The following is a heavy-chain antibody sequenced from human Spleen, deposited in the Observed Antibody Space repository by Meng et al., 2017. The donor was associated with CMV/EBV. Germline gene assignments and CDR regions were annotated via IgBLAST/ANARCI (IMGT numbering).Heavy chain of an antibody. D-gene: IGHD3-22*01. V-gene: IGHV5-51*01. J-gene: IGHJ4*02. CDR2: IFPGDSDT. CDR1: GNIFPTYW. CDR3: ARYDSSGNGFDY. Sequence: SCKGSGNIFPTYWIGWVRQMPGKGLEWMGIIFPGDSDTRYRPSSQGQVTISADKSITTAYLQWSSLKASDTAMYYCARYDSSGNGFDYWGQGTLVTVSS.